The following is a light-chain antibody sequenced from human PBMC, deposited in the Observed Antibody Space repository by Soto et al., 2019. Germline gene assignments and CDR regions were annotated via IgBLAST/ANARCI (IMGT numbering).Light chain of an antibody. CDR2: EVT. Sequence: QSVLTQPASVSGSPGQSITISCTGTSSDVGRYNYVSWYQQHPGKAPQLIIYEVTNRPSGVSNRFSGSKSGNTASLTISGLQAEDEADYYCGSYTTSSTPVFGGGTKVTVL. V-gene: IGLV2-14*01. J-gene: IGLJ3*02. CDR3: GSYTTSSTPV. CDR1: SSDVGRYNY.